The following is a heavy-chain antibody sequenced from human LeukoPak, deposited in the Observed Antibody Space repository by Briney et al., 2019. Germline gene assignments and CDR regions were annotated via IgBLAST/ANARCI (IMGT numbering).Heavy chain of an antibody. J-gene: IGHJ4*02. CDR3: ARGPNSNWSGLDF. D-gene: IGHD6-6*01. V-gene: IGHV3-33*03. Sequence: PGGSLRLSCGASGFTFSLYGMHWVRQAPGKGLEWVAFIWAAGNDDFYADSVKGRFTVSRDNAKNTLYLQVNNLRAEDTAVYYCARGPNSNWSGLDFWGQGTLLTVSS. CDR1: GFTFSLYG. CDR2: IWAAGNDD.